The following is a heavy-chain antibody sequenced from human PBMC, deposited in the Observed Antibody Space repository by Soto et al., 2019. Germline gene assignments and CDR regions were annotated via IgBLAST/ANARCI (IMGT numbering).Heavy chain of an antibody. Sequence: PGGSMRVSCATSGFTISDYARHWVSQTTGKGLEWVANILDDGTLKWYADSVKGRFTISRDNSKNTLYLQMNSLRAEDTAIYFCAKDWRRGQYCSNSGCYARSSVGYFFDDWGQGTLVTVSS. CDR3: AKDWRRGQYCSNSGCYARSSVGYFFDD. CDR1: GFTISDYA. J-gene: IGHJ4*02. CDR2: ILDDGTLK. D-gene: IGHD2-2*01. V-gene: IGHV3-30*18.